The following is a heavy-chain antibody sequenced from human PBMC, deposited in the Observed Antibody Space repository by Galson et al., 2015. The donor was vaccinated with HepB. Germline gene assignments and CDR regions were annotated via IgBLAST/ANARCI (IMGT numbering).Heavy chain of an antibody. J-gene: IGHJ3*02. Sequence: SVKVSCKASGYSFTDYHIHWVRQAPGQGLEWMGWINPNSGGTNYAQNFQGRVTMTRDTSLSTAYMDLSRLRSDDTAVYYCARESHPYDSSGPDRDAFDIWGQGTMVTVSS. D-gene: IGHD3-22*01. CDR3: ARESHPYDSSGPDRDAFDI. V-gene: IGHV1-2*02. CDR2: INPNSGGT. CDR1: GYSFTDYH.